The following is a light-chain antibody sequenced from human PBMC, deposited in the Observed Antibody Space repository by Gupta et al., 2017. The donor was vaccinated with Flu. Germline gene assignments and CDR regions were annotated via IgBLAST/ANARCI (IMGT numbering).Light chain of an antibody. CDR2: RNN. J-gene: IGLJ2*01. Sequence: RITISCSGSSPNIGSNYVYWYQQPPGTTPNRLIYRNNQRNSGVPDRFSGSKSDTSASVAISGLRSEDEADYYCAAWDDSRSGVVFGGGTKLTVL. CDR1: SPNIGSNY. V-gene: IGLV1-47*01. CDR3: AAWDDSRSGVV.